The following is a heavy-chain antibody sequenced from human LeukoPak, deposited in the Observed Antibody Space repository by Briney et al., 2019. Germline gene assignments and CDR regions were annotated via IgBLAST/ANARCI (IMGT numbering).Heavy chain of an antibody. CDR1: GFTFSSYA. CDR2: ISYDGSNK. CDR3: AKGISYVGY. J-gene: IGHJ4*02. V-gene: IGHV3-30*07. D-gene: IGHD5-18*01. Sequence: GGSLRLSCAASGFTFSSYAMHWVRQAPGKGLEWVAVISYDGSNKYYADSVKGRFTISRDNSKNTLYLQMNSLRAEDTAVYYCAKGISYVGYWGQGTLVTVSS.